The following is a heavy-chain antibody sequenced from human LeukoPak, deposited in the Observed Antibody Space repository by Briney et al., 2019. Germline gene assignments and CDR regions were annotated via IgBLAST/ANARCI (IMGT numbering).Heavy chain of an antibody. CDR2: FDPEDGET. Sequence: ASVKVSCKVSGYTLTELSMHWVRQAPGKGLEWMGGFDPEDGETIYAQKFQGRVTMTEDTSTDTAYMELSSLRSEDTAVYYCATDSSNQYYFDYWGQGTLVTVSS. J-gene: IGHJ4*02. CDR1: GYTLTELS. V-gene: IGHV1-24*01. D-gene: IGHD6-6*01. CDR3: ATDSSNQYYFDY.